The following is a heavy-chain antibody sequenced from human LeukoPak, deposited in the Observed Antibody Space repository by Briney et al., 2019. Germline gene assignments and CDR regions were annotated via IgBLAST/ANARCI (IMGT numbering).Heavy chain of an antibody. Sequence: PSETLSLTCTVSGGSISSGDYYWSWIRQPPGKGLEWIGYIYYSGTTYYNPSLKSRVTISVDTSKNQFSLNLSSVTAADTVVYYCAREGPLLINEDWGQGTLVTVSS. J-gene: IGHJ4*02. CDR3: AREGPLLINED. D-gene: IGHD3-16*01. CDR1: GGSISSGDYY. V-gene: IGHV4-30-4*01. CDR2: IYYSGTT.